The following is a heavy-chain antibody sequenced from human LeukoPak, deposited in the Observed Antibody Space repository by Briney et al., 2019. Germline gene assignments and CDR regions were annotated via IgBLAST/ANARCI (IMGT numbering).Heavy chain of an antibody. CDR1: GFTFSSYA. Sequence: GGSLRLSCAASGFTFSSYAMSWVRQAPGKGLEWVSAISGSGGSTYYADSVKGQFTISRDNSKNTLYLQMNSLRAEDTAVYYCAKAQYYDFWSGLGYWGQGTLVTVSS. J-gene: IGHJ4*02. D-gene: IGHD3-3*01. V-gene: IGHV3-23*01. CDR3: AKAQYYDFWSGLGY. CDR2: ISGSGGST.